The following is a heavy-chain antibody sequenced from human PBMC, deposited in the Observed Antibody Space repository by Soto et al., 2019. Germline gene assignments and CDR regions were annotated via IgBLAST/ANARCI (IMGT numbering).Heavy chain of an antibody. CDR2: ISGSGGST. J-gene: IGHJ6*02. V-gene: IGHV3-23*01. Sequence: GALRLSCAASGFTFSSYAMIWVRQAPGKGLEWVSAISGSGGSTYYADSVKGRFTISRDNSKNTLYLQMNSLRAEDTAVYYCAKDGYDFWSGYYLGYYYGMDVWGQGTTVTVSS. CDR3: AKDGYDFWSGYYLGYYYGMDV. CDR1: GFTFSSYA. D-gene: IGHD3-3*01.